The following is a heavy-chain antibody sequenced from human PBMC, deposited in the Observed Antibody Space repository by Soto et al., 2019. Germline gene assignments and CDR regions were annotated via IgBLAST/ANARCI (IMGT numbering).Heavy chain of an antibody. CDR1: GYTFTSNG. CDR2: ISVSSVNT. Sequence: ASVKVSCKASGYTFTSNGISWVRQAPGQGLEWVGWISVSSVNTKSAQKLQGRVTMTTDTSTSTAYMELGSLRSDDTAVYYCARGHYYGSGRYMDVWGKGTTVTVSS. J-gene: IGHJ6*03. D-gene: IGHD3-10*01. V-gene: IGHV1-18*01. CDR3: ARGHYYGSGRYMDV.